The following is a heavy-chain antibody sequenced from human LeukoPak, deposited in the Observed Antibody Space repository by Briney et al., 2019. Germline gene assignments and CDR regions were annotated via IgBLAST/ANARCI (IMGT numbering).Heavy chain of an antibody. CDR2: IYYSGST. D-gene: IGHD1-26*01. CDR1: GGSISSSSYY. V-gene: IGHV4-39*01. CDR3: ARSIVGASYYFDY. Sequence: KPSETLSLTCTVSGGSISSSSYYWGWIRQPPGKGLEWIGSIYYSGSTYYNPSLKSRVTISVDTSKNQFSLKLSSVTAADTAVYYCARSIVGASYYFDYWGQGTLVTVSS. J-gene: IGHJ4*02.